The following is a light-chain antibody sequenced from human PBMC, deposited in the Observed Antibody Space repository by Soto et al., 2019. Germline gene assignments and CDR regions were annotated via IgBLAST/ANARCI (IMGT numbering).Light chain of an antibody. V-gene: IGKV3-15*01. Sequence: VMTQSPATLSLSPGDSATLSCRASQSVSSNLAWYQQKPGQAPRLLIYDESTRATGIPDRLSGTGSETDFNLTISGLQSEDSAIYFCQQYNNWPFSCGQGTRLEIK. CDR2: DES. CDR3: QQYNNWPFS. CDR1: QSVSSN. J-gene: IGKJ5*01.